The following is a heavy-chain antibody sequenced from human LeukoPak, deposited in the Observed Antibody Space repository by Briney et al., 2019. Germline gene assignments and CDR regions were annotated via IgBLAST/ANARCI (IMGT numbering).Heavy chain of an antibody. Sequence: PGGSLRLSGAASGFTFSSYAMSRVRQAPGKGLEWVANIKQDGSEKYYVDSVKGRFTISRDNAKNSLYLQMNSLRAEDRAMYYCARDSAGNDYWGQGTLVTVSS. CDR2: IKQDGSEK. D-gene: IGHD6-13*01. V-gene: IGHV3-7*01. J-gene: IGHJ4*02. CDR3: ARDSAGNDY. CDR1: GFTFSSYA.